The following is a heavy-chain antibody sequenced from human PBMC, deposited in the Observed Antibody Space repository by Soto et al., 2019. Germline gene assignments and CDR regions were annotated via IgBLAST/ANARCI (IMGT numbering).Heavy chain of an antibody. D-gene: IGHD3-3*01. J-gene: IGHJ4*02. CDR3: NRGSEYDFWSGYL. V-gene: IGHV1-69*17. Sequence: QERLVQSGAEVRKPGSXVXVSCKXTGGTSTRYAINWXRQAXGQGLEWMGGIVPMFGISKYAQKFQGRVTITADTSTNIAYMELRSLRSEDTAVYYCNRGSEYDFWSGYLWGQGTLVSVSS. CDR2: IVPMFGIS. CDR1: GGTSTRYA.